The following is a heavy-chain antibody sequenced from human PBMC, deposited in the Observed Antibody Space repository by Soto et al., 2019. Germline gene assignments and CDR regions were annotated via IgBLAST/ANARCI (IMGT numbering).Heavy chain of an antibody. D-gene: IGHD5-18*01. CDR2: IYPGDSDT. V-gene: IGHV5-51*01. CDR1: GYSFTSYW. CDR3: ARLNTIVDTAMALDY. Sequence: GESLKISCKGSGYSFTSYWIGRVRQMPGKGLEWMGIIYPGDSDTRYSPSFQGQVTISADKSISTAYLQWSSLKASDTAMYYCARLNTIVDTAMALDYWGQGTLVTVSS. J-gene: IGHJ4*02.